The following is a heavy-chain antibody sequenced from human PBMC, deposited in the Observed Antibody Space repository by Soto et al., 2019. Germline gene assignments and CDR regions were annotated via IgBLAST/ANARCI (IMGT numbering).Heavy chain of an antibody. J-gene: IGHJ4*02. CDR2: IHYSGST. V-gene: IGHV4-31*03. Sequence: QVQLQESGPGLVKPSQTLSLTCTVSGGSISSGGCSWSWIRQHPGKGLEWIGYIHYSGSTYYNPSRKSRLTISVATSKNQFSLKLSSVTAADTAVYYCARGPWGTTSGSYGYWGQGTLVTVSS. CDR1: GGSISSGGCS. CDR3: ARGPWGTTSGSYGY. D-gene: IGHD1-26*01.